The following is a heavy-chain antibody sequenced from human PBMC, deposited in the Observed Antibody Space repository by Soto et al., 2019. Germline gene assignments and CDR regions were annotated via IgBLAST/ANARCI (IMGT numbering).Heavy chain of an antibody. CDR3: TTGLMSSGYYYHYFDY. J-gene: IGHJ4*02. Sequence: EVQLEESGGGLVKPGGSLRLSCAASGFTFSNAWMSWVRQAPGKGLEWVGRIKSKTDGGTTDYAAPVKGRFTISRDDSKNTLYLQMNSLKTEDTAVYYCTTGLMSSGYYYHYFDYWGQGTLVTVSS. CDR2: IKSKTDGGTT. D-gene: IGHD3-22*01. V-gene: IGHV3-15*01. CDR1: GFTFSNAW.